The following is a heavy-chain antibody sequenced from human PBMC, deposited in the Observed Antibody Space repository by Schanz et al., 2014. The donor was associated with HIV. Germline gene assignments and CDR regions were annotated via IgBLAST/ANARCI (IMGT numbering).Heavy chain of an antibody. Sequence: LGESGGGLEQPGGSLRLSCAASGFNFNNYAMTWVRQAPGKGLEGVSSISESGGRTYYADSVNGRFTISRDNSKNTLYLQMTTLRIDDTAVYYCAKPEYDSRGNSQSHFDYWGQGTLVTVSS. CDR1: GFNFNNYA. V-gene: IGHV3-23*04. D-gene: IGHD3-22*01. J-gene: IGHJ4*02. CDR3: AKPEYDSRGNSQSHFDY. CDR2: ISESGGRT.